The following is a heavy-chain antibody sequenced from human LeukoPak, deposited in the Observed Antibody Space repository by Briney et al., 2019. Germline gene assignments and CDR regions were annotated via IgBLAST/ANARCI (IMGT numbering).Heavy chain of an antibody. CDR1: GYTFTSYY. D-gene: IGHD2/OR15-2a*01. J-gene: IGHJ4*02. Sequence: GASVKVSCKASGYTFTSYYMHWVRQAPGQGLEWMGIINPSGGSTSYAQKFQGRVTMTRDMSTSTVYMDLSSLRSEDTAVYYCARDAILGLHYFDYWGQGTLVTVSS. CDR3: ARDAILGLHYFDY. V-gene: IGHV1-46*01. CDR2: INPSGGST.